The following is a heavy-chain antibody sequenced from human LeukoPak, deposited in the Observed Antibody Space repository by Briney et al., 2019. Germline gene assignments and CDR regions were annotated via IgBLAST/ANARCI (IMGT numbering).Heavy chain of an antibody. Sequence: GGSLRLSCAASGFIFSNYAMTWVRQAPGKGLQWVSTISGSGSTTHYAESVKGRFTISRDNSKNTLYLQMNSLRAEDTAVYYCAKRPGYSYGFRGIDYWGQGTLVTVSS. CDR3: AKRPGYSYGFRGIDY. CDR2: ISGSGSTT. J-gene: IGHJ4*02. D-gene: IGHD5-18*01. V-gene: IGHV3-23*01. CDR1: GFIFSNYA.